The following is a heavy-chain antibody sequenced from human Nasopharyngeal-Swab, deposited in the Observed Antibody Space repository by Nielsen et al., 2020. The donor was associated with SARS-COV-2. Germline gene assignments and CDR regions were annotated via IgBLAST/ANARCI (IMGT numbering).Heavy chain of an antibody. Sequence: GESLKISRAASGFTVDDYAMHWVRQAPGKGLEWVSLISGDGGSTYDADSVKGRFTISRDNSKNSLYLQMNSLRTEDTALHYCAEDMSDTAMAPPVDVWGKGTTVTVSS. CDR1: GFTVDDYA. J-gene: IGHJ6*04. CDR2: ISGDGGST. CDR3: AEDMSDTAMAPPVDV. V-gene: IGHV3-43*02. D-gene: IGHD5-18*01.